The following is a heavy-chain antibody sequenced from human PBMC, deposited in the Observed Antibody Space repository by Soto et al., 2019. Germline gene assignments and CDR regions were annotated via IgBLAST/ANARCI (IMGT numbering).Heavy chain of an antibody. Sequence: ASVKVSCKASGYTFTSYGISWVRQAPGQGLEWMGWISAYNGNTNYAQKLQGRVTMTTDTSTSTAYMELRSLRSDDTAVYYCARVDSSGWYLDFGYWGQGTQVTVSS. D-gene: IGHD6-19*01. CDR2: ISAYNGNT. V-gene: IGHV1-18*01. CDR3: ARVDSSGWYLDFGY. CDR1: GYTFTSYG. J-gene: IGHJ4*02.